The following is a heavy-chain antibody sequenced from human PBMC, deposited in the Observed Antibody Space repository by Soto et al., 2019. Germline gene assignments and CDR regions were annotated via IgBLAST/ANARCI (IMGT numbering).Heavy chain of an antibody. V-gene: IGHV3-7*01. Sequence: GGSLRLSCAASGFTFSSYWMSWVRQAPGKGLEWVANIKQDGSEKYYVDSVKGRFTISRDNAKNSLYLQMNSLRAEDTAVYYCARVAPGDGIVVVPAAPDYWGQGTLVTVSS. CDR1: GFTFSSYW. CDR3: ARVAPGDGIVVVPAAPDY. J-gene: IGHJ4*02. CDR2: IKQDGSEK. D-gene: IGHD2-2*01.